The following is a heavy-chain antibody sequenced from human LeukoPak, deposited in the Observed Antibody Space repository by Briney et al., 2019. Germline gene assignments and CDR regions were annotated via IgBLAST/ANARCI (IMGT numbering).Heavy chain of an antibody. V-gene: IGHV4-34*01. J-gene: IGHJ4*02. Sequence: PSETLSLTCAVYGGSFSGYYWSWIRQPPGKGLEWIGEINHSGSTNYNPSLKSRVTISVDTSKNQFSLKLSSVTAADTAVYYCARAGVRGIYYFDYWGQGTLVTVSS. CDR1: GGSFSGYY. CDR3: ARAGVRGIYYFDY. CDR2: INHSGST. D-gene: IGHD7-27*01.